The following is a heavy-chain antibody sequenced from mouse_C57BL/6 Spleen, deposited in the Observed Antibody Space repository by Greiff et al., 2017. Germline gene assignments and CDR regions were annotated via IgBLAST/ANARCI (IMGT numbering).Heavy chain of an antibody. D-gene: IGHD1-1*01. Sequence: VQLQQSGTVLARPGASVKMSCKTSGYTFTSYWMHWVKQRPGQGLEWIGAIYPGNSDTSYNQKFKGKAKLTAVTSASTAYMELSSLTNEDSAVYCCTREDYCGSSSFAYWGQGTLVTVAA. CDR2: IYPGNSDT. CDR1: GYTFTSYW. J-gene: IGHJ3*01. V-gene: IGHV1-5*01. CDR3: TREDYCGSSSFAY.